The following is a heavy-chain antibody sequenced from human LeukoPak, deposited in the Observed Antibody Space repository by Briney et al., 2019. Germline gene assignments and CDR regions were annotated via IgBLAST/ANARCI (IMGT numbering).Heavy chain of an antibody. J-gene: IGHJ4*02. CDR3: ARTQGGYSYGNFDY. CDR1: GGSISSSDYY. CDR2: IYYGGST. D-gene: IGHD5-18*01. V-gene: IGHV4-39*07. Sequence: PSETLSLTCTVSGGSISSSDYYWGWIRQPPGKGLEWIGSIYYGGSTYYNPSLKSRVTISVDTSKNQFSLKLSSVTAADTAVYYCARTQGGYSYGNFDYWGQGTLVTVSS.